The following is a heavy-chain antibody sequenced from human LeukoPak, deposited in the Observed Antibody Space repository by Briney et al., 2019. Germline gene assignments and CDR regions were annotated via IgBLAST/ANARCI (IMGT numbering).Heavy chain of an antibody. CDR3: ARDRPVTLYYDFWSGYYDGGIDY. CDR1: GFTFSSYS. V-gene: IGHV3-21*01. J-gene: IGHJ4*02. CDR2: ISSSSSYI. Sequence: GGSLRLSCAASGFTFSSYSMNWVRQAPGKGLEWVSSISSSSSYIYYADSVKGRFTISRDNAKNSLYLQMNSLRAEDTAVYYCARDRPVTLYYDFWSGYYDGGIDYWGQGTLVTVSS. D-gene: IGHD3-3*01.